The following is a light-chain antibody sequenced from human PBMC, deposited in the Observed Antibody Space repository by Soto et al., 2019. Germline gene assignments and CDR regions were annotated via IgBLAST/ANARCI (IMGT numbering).Light chain of an antibody. CDR2: YDS. V-gene: IGLV3-21*04. J-gene: IGLJ2*01. CDR1: NIDSKS. CDR3: QVWDNNSDHVV. Sequence: SYELTQPPSVSVAPGKTARITCGGDNIDSKSVHWYQQRPGQAPVLVIYYDSDRPSGIPERFSGSNSGNTATLTISRVEAGDEDDYYCQVWDNNSDHVVFGGGTKLTVL.